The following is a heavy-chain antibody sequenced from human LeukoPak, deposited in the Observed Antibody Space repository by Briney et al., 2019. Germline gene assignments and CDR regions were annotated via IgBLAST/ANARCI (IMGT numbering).Heavy chain of an antibody. D-gene: IGHD2-15*01. CDR2: INWNGGST. V-gene: IGHV3-20*04. J-gene: IGHJ4*02. CDR1: GFTFSSYW. CDR3: ARDPGYCSGGSCYSYFDY. Sequence: GGSLRLSCAASGFTFSSYWMHWVRQAPGKGLEWVSGINWNGGSTGYADSVKGRFTISRDNAKNSLYLQMNSLRAEDTALYYCARDPGYCSGGSCYSYFDYWGQGTLVTVSS.